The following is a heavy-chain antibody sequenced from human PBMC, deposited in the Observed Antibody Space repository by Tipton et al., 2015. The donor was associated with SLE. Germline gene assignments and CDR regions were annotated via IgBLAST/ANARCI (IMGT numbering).Heavy chain of an antibody. V-gene: IGHV3-11*01. D-gene: IGHD6-19*01. CDR1: GFTFSDYY. CDR3: AKDARYSSDSRGMDV. CDR2: ISSSGSST. J-gene: IGHJ6*02. Sequence: LSLTCAASGFTFSDYYMTWIRRAPGKGLEWLSHISSSGSSTYYADSVKGRFTISRDNIKSSLYLQMSSLRVEDTALYYCAKDARYSSDSRGMDVWGQGTTVTVSS.